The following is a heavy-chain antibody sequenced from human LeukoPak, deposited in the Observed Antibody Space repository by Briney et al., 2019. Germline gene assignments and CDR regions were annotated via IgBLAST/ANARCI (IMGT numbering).Heavy chain of an antibody. CDR1: GFTFSSYA. CDR2: ISGSGGST. Sequence: GGSLRLSCAASGFTFSSYAMSWVRQAPGKGLEWVSAISGSGGSTYYADSVKGRFTISKDNSKNTLYLQMNSLRAEDTAVYYCAKRTNIAVAGTDYWGQGTLVTVSS. D-gene: IGHD6-19*01. CDR3: AKRTNIAVAGTDY. V-gene: IGHV3-23*01. J-gene: IGHJ4*02.